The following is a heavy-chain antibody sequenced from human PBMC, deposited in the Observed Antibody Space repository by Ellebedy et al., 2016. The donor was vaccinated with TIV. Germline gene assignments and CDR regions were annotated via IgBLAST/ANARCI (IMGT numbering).Heavy chain of an antibody. V-gene: IGHV5-10-1*01. CDR3: AKRRQRDYHGYKYNGLDV. J-gene: IGHJ6*02. CDR2: IDPGDSEA. D-gene: IGHD4-11*01. Sequence: GESLKISCEGSGYIFSSYWIIWVRQKPGKGLEWMGTIDPGDSEAKYSPSFQGHVTISADRSMNTAFLQWSSLKASDTAMYYCAKRRQRDYHGYKYNGLDVWGQGTTVTVS. CDR1: GYIFSSYW.